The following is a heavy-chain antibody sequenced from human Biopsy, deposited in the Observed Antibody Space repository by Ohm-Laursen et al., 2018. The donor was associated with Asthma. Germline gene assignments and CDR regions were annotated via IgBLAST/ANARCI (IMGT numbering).Heavy chain of an antibody. CDR1: GYTFNSAG. V-gene: IGHV1-18*01. J-gene: IGHJ6*02. CDR3: ARAVDYSHYYGIDV. CDR2: ISVYNGNT. D-gene: IGHD3-10*01. Sequence: ASVKASCKTSGYTFNSAGITWVRQAPGQGLEWMGWISVYNGNTKVSQKLQDRVTMITDTSTSTAYMELRSLRSDDTAVYFCARAVDYSHYYGIDVWGQGTTVTVS.